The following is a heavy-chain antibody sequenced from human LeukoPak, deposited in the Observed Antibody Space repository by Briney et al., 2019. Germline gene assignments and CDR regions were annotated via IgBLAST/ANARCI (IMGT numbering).Heavy chain of an antibody. CDR3: ARAALQLELAPADY. Sequence: ASVKVSCKASGYTFTGYYMHWVRQAPGQGLEWMGSINPNSGGTNYAQKFQGRVTMTRDTSISTAYMELSRLRSDDTAVYYCARAALQLELAPADYWGQGTLVTVSS. V-gene: IGHV1-2*02. CDR1: GYTFTGYY. D-gene: IGHD1-7*01. CDR2: INPNSGGT. J-gene: IGHJ4*02.